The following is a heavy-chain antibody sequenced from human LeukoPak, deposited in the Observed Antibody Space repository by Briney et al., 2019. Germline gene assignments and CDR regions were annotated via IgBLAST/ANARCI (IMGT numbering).Heavy chain of an antibody. Sequence: SETLSLTCTVSGGSISSYYWSWIRQPPGKGLEWIGYIYTSGSTNYNPSLKSRVTISVDTSKNQFSLKLSSVTAADTAVYYCARHGDYYDSSGYYYVESYYMDVWGKGTTVTVSS. V-gene: IGHV4-4*09. D-gene: IGHD3-22*01. CDR1: GGSISSYY. CDR2: IYTSGST. CDR3: ARHGDYYDSSGYYYVESYYMDV. J-gene: IGHJ6*03.